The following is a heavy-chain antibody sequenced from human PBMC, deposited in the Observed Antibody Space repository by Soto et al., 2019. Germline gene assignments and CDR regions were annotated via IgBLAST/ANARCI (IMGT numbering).Heavy chain of an antibody. J-gene: IGHJ3*02. CDR3: ARGRLVESGYYYAFDI. CDR1: GGSFSGYY. CDR2: INHSGST. V-gene: IGHV4-34*01. Sequence: SETLSLTCAVYGGSFSGYYWSWIRQPPGKGLEWIGEINHSGSTNYNPSLKSRFTISVDTSKNQFSLKRSSVTAADTAVYYCARGRLVESGYYYAFDIWGQGTMVTVSS. D-gene: IGHD3-22*01.